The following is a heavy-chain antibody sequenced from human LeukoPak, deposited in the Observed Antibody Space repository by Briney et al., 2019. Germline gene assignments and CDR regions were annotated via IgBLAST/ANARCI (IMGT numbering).Heavy chain of an antibody. J-gene: IGHJ5*01. CDR1: GYTFTSYY. CDR2: INPNSDGT. D-gene: IGHD4-17*01. CDR3: ARAPPPGTGTTLDHDAWFDS. Sequence: VASVKVSCKASGYTFTSYYMHWVRQPPGHGLEWMGWINPNSDGTNYAQKFQGRVIMTRDTPISTTYIELCRLISDDPAVHYCARAPPPGTGTTLDHDAWFDSWGQGTLVTVSS. V-gene: IGHV1-2*02.